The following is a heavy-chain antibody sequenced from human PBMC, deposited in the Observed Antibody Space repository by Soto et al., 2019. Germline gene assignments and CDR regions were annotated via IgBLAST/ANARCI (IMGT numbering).Heavy chain of an antibody. CDR1: GGSVGSGAYY. CDR3: VRQPLATLALYGLDV. J-gene: IGHJ6*02. V-gene: IGHV4-61*08. Sequence: SETLSLTCIVSGGSVGSGAYYWSWIRQPPGNALEWIGYIQYSGDTNYNSSLKSRVTISVDMSRNQFSLQLNSVTPEDTAVYYCVRQPLATLALYGLDVWGQGTTVTVSS. CDR2: IQYSGDT. D-gene: IGHD6-6*01.